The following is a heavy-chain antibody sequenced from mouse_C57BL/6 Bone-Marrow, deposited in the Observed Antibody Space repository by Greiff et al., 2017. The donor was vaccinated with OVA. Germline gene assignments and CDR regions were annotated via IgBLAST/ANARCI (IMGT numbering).Heavy chain of an antibody. CDR3: TTYRY. J-gene: IGHJ2*01. Sequence: VQLQQSGAELVRPGASVKLSCTASGFNFTDDYMHWVKERPEQGLEWIGWIDPENGDTEYASKFQGKATITADTSSKTAYLHLGSLTSEDTAVYYCTTYRYWGQGTTLTVSS. CDR1: GFNFTDDY. CDR2: IDPENGDT. V-gene: IGHV14-4*01.